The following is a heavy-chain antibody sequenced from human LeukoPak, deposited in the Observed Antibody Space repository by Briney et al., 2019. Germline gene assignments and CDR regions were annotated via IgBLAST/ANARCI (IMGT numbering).Heavy chain of an antibody. CDR1: GFTFSSYE. D-gene: IGHD6-13*01. CDR2: ISNSGGTI. Sequence: GGSLRLSCAASGFTFSSYEMNWVRQAPGKGLEWVSYISNSGGTIYYADSVKGRFTISRDNAKNSLYLQMNSLRAEDTSVYYCARGTGYSSKAFDIWGQGTVVTVSS. CDR3: ARGTGYSSKAFDI. J-gene: IGHJ3*02. V-gene: IGHV3-48*03.